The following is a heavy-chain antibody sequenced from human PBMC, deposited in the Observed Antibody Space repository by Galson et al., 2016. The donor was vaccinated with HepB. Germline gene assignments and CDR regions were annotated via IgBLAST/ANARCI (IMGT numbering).Heavy chain of an antibody. Sequence: LRLSCAASGFSFSSYVMHWVRQAPGKGLEWVAVISYDGKTKFYGDSVKGRFTISRDHSKSTLYLQMNSLRVEDTAVYFCAKPPSGEDDAFHIWGQGTLVTVSS. D-gene: IGHD3-10*01. J-gene: IGHJ3*02. V-gene: IGHV3-30*18. CDR3: AKPPSGEDDAFHI. CDR1: GFSFSSYV. CDR2: ISYDGKTK.